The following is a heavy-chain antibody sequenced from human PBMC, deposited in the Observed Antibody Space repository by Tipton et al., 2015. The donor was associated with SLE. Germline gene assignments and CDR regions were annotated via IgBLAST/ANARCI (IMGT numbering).Heavy chain of an antibody. J-gene: IGHJ6*02. CDR2: INSYGTMT. CDR3: GRGIYSESSVGMDV. Sequence: SLRLSCAASGFTFSSYWMHWVRQAPGKGLVWVSRINSYGTMTNYADSVKGRFTVSRDNAKKTLYLQMNSLRAEDTAVYYCGRGIYSESSVGMDVWGQGTTVSVSS. V-gene: IGHV3-74*01. D-gene: IGHD3-22*01. CDR1: GFTFSSYW.